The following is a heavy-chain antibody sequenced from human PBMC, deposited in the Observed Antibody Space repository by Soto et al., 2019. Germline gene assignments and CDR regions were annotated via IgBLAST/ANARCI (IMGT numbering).Heavy chain of an antibody. CDR2: MNPNTGNS. V-gene: IGHV1-8*01. D-gene: IGHD1-1*01. CDR1: GYTFTSYG. CDR3: ARRAETNGWNGFGADKYYFDF. J-gene: IGHJ4*02. Sequence: PSVKVSCKASGYTFTSYGIYWVRQATGQGLEWMGWMNPNTGNSAYAQKFQGRVTVTSDTSINTVHMELNSLRSEDTAVYYCARRAETNGWNGFGADKYYFDFWGQGTLVTVSS.